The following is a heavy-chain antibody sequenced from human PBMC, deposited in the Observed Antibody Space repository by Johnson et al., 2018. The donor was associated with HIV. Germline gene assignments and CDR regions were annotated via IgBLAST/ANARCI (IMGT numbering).Heavy chain of an antibody. J-gene: IGHJ3*02. V-gene: IGHV3-30*04. CDR1: GFTFSSHA. CDR3: ATERQAALDI. CDR2: ISYDGTKK. D-gene: IGHD1-1*01. Sequence: LRLSCAASGFTFSSHAMHWVRQAPGTGLEWVAVISYDGTKKNYADSVKGRFTISRDNSKNTLCLQMNSLRAEDTAVYYCATERQAALDIWGQGTMVSVSS.